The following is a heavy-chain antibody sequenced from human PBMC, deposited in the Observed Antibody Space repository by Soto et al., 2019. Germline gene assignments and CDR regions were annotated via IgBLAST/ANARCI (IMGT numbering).Heavy chain of an antibody. J-gene: IGHJ4*02. D-gene: IGHD6-19*01. CDR3: ARSSIVSSQIAVAGPDFDY. V-gene: IGHV1-46*03. CDR1: GYTFTSYY. Sequence: GASVKVSCKASGYTFTSYYMHWVRQAPGQGLEWMGIINPSGGSTSYAQKFQGRVTMTRDTSTSTVYMELSSLRSEDTAVYYCARSSIVSSQIAVAGPDFDYWGQGTLVTVSS. CDR2: INPSGGST.